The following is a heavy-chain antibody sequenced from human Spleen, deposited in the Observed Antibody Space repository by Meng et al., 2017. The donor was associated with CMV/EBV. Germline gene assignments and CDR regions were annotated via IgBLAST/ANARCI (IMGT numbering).Heavy chain of an antibody. J-gene: IGHJ4*02. CDR2: IYYSGST. CDR3: ARRGGTYYVDF. V-gene: IGHV4-59*08. D-gene: IGHD1-26*01. Sequence: SETLSLTCTVSGGSISSYYWSWIRQPPGKGLEWIGYIYYSGSTNYNPSLKSRVTISVDTSKNQFSLKLSSVTAADTAVYYCARRGGTYYVDFWGQGTLVTVSS. CDR1: GGSISSYY.